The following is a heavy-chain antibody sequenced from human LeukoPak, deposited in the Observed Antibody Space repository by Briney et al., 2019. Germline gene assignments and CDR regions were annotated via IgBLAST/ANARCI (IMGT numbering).Heavy chain of an antibody. CDR3: ARWPSYYDGIPDS. CDR2: IHHSGST. V-gene: IGHV4-30-2*01. J-gene: IGHJ5*01. Sequence: SETLSLTCTVSGGSMYSGSYYWTWIRQPTGKGLKWIGYIHHSGSTYYNPVLKSRATISLDRSESHYSLKLSSVTAADTAVYYCARWPSYYDGIPDSWGQRTLVTVSS. CDR1: GGSMYSGSYY. D-gene: IGHD3-22*01.